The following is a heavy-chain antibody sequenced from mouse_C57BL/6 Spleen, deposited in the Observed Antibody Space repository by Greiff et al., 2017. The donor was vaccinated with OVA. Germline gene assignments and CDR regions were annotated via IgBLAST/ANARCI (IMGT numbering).Heavy chain of an antibody. CDR1: GYTFTSYG. V-gene: IGHV1-58*01. D-gene: IGHD1-3*01. CDR3: ARWESSPYLGFDY. J-gene: IGHJ2*01. CDR2: IYIGNGYT. Sequence: EVKLMESGAELVRPGSSVKMSCKTSGYTFTSYGINWVKQRPGQGLEWIGYIYIGNGYTEYNEKFKGKATPTSDTSSSTAYMQLSSLTSEDSAIYFCARWESSPYLGFDYWGQGTTLTVSS.